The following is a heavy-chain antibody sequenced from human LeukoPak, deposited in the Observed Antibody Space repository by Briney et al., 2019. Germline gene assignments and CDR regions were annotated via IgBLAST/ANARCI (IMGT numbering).Heavy chain of an antibody. D-gene: IGHD2-15*01. CDR2: ITGSGSTI. Sequence: GGSLRLSCAASGFTFSSYEMNWVRQAPGKGLEWLSYITGSGSTINYADSVKGRFTISRDNAKNSLYLQMNSLRAEDTAVYYCARSSPHCSGGTCYSYIFDIWGQGTMVTVSS. CDR1: GFTFSSYE. V-gene: IGHV3-48*03. J-gene: IGHJ3*02. CDR3: ARSSPHCSGGTCYSYIFDI.